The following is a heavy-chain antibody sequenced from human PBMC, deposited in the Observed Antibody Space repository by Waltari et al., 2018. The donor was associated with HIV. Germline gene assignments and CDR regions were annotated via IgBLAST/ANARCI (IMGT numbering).Heavy chain of an antibody. CDR3: ARVFRVTIQYFDDRLGH. V-gene: IGHV1-2*02. D-gene: IGHD4-17*01. Sequence: QVQLVQSGAEVRKPGASVKVSCKASGYTFSDFYIHWVRQAPGQGLEWMGWNKPNSGGTRYAEKFQGRVTMTRDTSIDTAAMELRRLTSDATAVYYCARVFRVTIQYFDDRLGHCGQGTLVTVSS. J-gene: IGHJ5*02. CDR2: NKPNSGGT. CDR1: GYTFSDFY.